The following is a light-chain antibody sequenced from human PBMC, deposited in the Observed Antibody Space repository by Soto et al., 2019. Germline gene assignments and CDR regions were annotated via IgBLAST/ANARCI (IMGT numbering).Light chain of an antibody. J-gene: IGKJ2*01. Sequence: EIVLTQSPATLSVSPGERATLSCRASQSVSSNLAWYQQKPGQAPRLLIYGASTRATGIPARFSGSGSGTEFTLPISSLQSEDFAVYYCQQYNNWPPTFGQGTKLEIK. CDR1: QSVSSN. V-gene: IGKV3-15*01. CDR2: GAS. CDR3: QQYNNWPPT.